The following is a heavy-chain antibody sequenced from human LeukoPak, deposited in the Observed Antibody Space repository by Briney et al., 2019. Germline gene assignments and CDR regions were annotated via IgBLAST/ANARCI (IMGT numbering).Heavy chain of an antibody. V-gene: IGHV3-53*01. CDR2: IYSGGTT. CDR3: AGWPSSSWYKVAAFGI. CDR1: GFTVSSNY. J-gene: IGHJ3*02. D-gene: IGHD6-13*01. Sequence: GGSLRLSCAASGFTVSSNYMSWARQAPGKGLEWVSVIYSGGTTYYADSVKGRFTISRDNSKNTLYLQMNSLRAEDTAVYYCAGWPSSSWYKVAAFGIWGQGTMVTVSS.